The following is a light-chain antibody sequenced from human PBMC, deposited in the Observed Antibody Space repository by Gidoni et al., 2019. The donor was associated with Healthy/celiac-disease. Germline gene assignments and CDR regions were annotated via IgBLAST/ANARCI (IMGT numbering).Light chain of an antibody. J-gene: IGKJ1*01. CDR3: QQYNTYSRT. CDR1: QSISNW. Sequence: DIQMTQSPSTLSASVGDRVTITCRASQSISNWLAWYQQKPGKAPKLLIYDASILESGVPSRFSGRGSGTDFTLSISSLQPDDFATYYCQQYNTYSRTFGQGTKVEIK. V-gene: IGKV1-5*01. CDR2: DAS.